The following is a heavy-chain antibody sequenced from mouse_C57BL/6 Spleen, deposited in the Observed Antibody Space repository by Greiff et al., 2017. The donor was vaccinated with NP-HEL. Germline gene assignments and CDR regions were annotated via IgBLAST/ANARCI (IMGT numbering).Heavy chain of an antibody. V-gene: IGHV1-54*01. CDR2: INPGSGGT. J-gene: IGHJ2*01. Sequence: VQLQQSGAELVRPGTSVKVSCKASGYAFTNYLIEWVKQRPGQGLEWIGVINPGSGGTNYNEKFKGKATLTADKSSSTAYMQLSSLTSEDSAVYFCARWTTVVGHYWGQGTTLTVSS. CDR3: ARWTTVVGHY. D-gene: IGHD1-1*01. CDR1: GYAFTNYL.